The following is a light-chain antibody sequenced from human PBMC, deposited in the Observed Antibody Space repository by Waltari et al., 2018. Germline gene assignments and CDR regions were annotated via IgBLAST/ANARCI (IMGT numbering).Light chain of an antibody. CDR3: QSYDTSLRVV. CDR2: GST. Sequence: QSVLTQPPSVSGAPGQRVTIPCTGSGSNIGAAYDVHWYQQLPRAAPKLLIYGSTSRPLGVPDRFFGSTSGTSASLAITGLQAEDEADYYCQSYDTSLRVVFGGGTKLTVL. CDR1: GSNIGAAYD. V-gene: IGLV1-40*01. J-gene: IGLJ3*02.